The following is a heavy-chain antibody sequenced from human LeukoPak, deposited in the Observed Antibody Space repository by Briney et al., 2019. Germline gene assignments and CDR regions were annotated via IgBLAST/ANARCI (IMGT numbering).Heavy chain of an antibody. CDR2: IYHSGST. Sequence: PSETLPLTCAVSGGSISSGGYSWSWIRQPPGKGLEWIGYIYHSGSTYYNPSLKSRVTISVDTSKNRFSLKLSSVTAADTAVYYCARHWDHYYDSSGRKSVGDWFDPWGQGTLVTVSS. J-gene: IGHJ5*02. V-gene: IGHV4-30-2*01. CDR3: ARHWDHYYDSSGRKSVGDWFDP. D-gene: IGHD3-22*01. CDR1: GGSISSGGYS.